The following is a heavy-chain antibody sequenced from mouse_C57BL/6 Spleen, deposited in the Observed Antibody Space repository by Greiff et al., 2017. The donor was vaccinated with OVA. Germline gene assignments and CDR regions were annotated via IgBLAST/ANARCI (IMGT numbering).Heavy chain of an antibody. Sequence: QVQLQQPGAELVMPGASVKLSCTASGYTFTSYWMHWVKQRPGQGLEWIGEIDPSDSYTNYNQTFKGKSTLTVDKSSSTAYMQLSSLTSEDSAVYYCARRGLLPYYFDYWGQGTTLTVSS. CDR2: IDPSDSYT. V-gene: IGHV1-69*01. J-gene: IGHJ2*01. CDR3: ARRGLLPYYFDY. D-gene: IGHD2-3*01. CDR1: GYTFTSYW.